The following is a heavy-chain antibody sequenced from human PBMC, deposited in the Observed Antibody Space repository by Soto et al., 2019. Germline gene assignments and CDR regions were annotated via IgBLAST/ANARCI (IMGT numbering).Heavy chain of an antibody. V-gene: IGHV3-48*03. CDR3: ARGGIH. Sequence: GGSLRLSCVASGYTFNSHELNCIRQTPGKRLEWISSVSGSGTTKYADSVKGRFTISRDNAHKSIYLQMNSLRVEDTGVYYCARGGIHWGQGALVTVSS. D-gene: IGHD6-13*01. CDR1: GYTFNSHE. J-gene: IGHJ4*02. CDR2: VSGSGTT.